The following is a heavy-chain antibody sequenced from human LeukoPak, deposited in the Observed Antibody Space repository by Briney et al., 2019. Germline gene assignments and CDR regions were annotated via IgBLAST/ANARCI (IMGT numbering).Heavy chain of an antibody. CDR2: IIPIFGTA. CDR1: GGTFSTYV. CDR3: ARGRRWDIVVVPAAMDWFDP. D-gene: IGHD2-2*01. Sequence: GASVKVSCKASGGTFSTYVISWVRQAPGQGLEWMGGIIPIFGTANYAQKFQGRVTITADESTSTAYMELSSLRSEDTAVYYCARGRRWDIVVVPAAMDWFDPWGQGTLVTVSS. V-gene: IGHV1-69*13. J-gene: IGHJ5*02.